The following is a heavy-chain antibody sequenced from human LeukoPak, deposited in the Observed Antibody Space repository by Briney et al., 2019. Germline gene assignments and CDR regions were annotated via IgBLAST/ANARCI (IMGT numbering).Heavy chain of an antibody. CDR1: GFTFSNAW. Sequence: GGSLRLSCAASGFTFSNAWMSWVRQAPGKGLEWVGRIKSKTDGGTTDYAAPVKGRFTISRDDSKNTLYLQMSSLKTEDTALYYCTTLPTGLNDDYWGQGTLVTVSS. CDR3: TTLPTGLNDDY. J-gene: IGHJ4*02. D-gene: IGHD3-9*01. V-gene: IGHV3-15*01. CDR2: IKSKTDGGTT.